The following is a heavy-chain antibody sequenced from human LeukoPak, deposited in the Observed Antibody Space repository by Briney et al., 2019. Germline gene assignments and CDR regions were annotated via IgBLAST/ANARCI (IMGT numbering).Heavy chain of an antibody. V-gene: IGHV3-33*01. CDR3: ARDLSAAFDF. Sequence: GTSLRLSCAASGFPFSSYGMHWVRQAPGKGLEWVARLVYDARSDYANSVKGRFSISRDDSKNTLFLDMSNLRVEDTALYYCARDLSAAFDFWGQGVLITVSS. J-gene: IGHJ4*02. CDR1: GFPFSSYG. CDR2: LVYDARS. D-gene: IGHD6-25*01.